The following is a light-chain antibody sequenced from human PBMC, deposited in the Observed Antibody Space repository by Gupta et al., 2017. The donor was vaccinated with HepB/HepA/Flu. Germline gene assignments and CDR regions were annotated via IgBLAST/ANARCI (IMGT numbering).Light chain of an antibody. J-gene: IGLJ2*01. V-gene: IGLV3-19*01. Sequence: SSELTQDPAVSVALGQTVRITCQGDSLRSYYASWYQQKPGQAPVLVIYGKNNRPSGIPDRFSGSSSGNTASLTITGAQAEDEADYYCNPRDSSGKGNVVFGGGTKLTVL. CDR2: GKN. CDR1: SLRSYY. CDR3: NPRDSSGKGNVV.